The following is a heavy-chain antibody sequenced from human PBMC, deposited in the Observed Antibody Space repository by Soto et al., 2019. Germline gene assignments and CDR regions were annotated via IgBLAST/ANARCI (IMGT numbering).Heavy chain of an antibody. J-gene: IGHJ2*01. Sequence: QAQLVQSGPEVMEPGASVKVSCKASGYTFSSRGIYWVRQAPGQGLEWMGWISPHNAKTHYAQSLQGRVTLTTDTSTSTAYMDLRSLRSDDTAVYYCVREAGDYDWYFDLWGRGTPVTVSS. CDR2: ISPHNAKT. CDR3: VREAGDYDWYFDL. CDR1: GYTFSSRG. V-gene: IGHV1-18*01. D-gene: IGHD4-17*01.